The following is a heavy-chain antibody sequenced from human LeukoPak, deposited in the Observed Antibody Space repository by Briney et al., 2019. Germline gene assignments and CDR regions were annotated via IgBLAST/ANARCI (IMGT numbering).Heavy chain of an antibody. CDR3: ASPGSSSSNYYYYMDV. Sequence: ASVKVSCKASGGTFSSYAISWVRQAPGQGLEWMGRIIPIFGTANYAQKLQGRVTVTTDESTSTAYMELSSLRSEDTAVYYCASPGSSSSNYYYYMDVWGKGTTVAVSS. J-gene: IGHJ6*03. V-gene: IGHV1-69*05. CDR2: IIPIFGTA. CDR1: GGTFSSYA. D-gene: IGHD6-6*01.